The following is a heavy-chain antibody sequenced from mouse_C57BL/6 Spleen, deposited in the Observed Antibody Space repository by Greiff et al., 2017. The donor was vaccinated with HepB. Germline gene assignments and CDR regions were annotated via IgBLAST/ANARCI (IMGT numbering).Heavy chain of an antibody. CDR3: ARGNYYGSSPLGY. V-gene: IGHV1-55*01. CDR2: IYPGSGST. Sequence: QVQLKQPGAELVKPGASVKMSCKASGYTFTSYWITWVKQRPGQGLEWIGDIYPGSGSTNYNEKFKSKATLTVDTSSSTAYMQLSSLTSEDSAVYYCARGNYYGSSPLGYWGQGTTLTVSS. CDR1: GYTFTSYW. D-gene: IGHD1-1*01. J-gene: IGHJ2*01.